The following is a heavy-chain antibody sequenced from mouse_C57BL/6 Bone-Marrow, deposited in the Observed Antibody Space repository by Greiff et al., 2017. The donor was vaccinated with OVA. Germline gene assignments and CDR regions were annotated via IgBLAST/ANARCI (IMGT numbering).Heavy chain of an antibody. D-gene: IGHD1-1*01. CDR2: ISDGGSYT. Sequence: EVQLVESGGGLVKPGGSLKLSCAASGFTFSSYAMSWVRQTPEKRLEWVATISDGGSYTYYPDNVKGRFTISRDNAKNNLYLQMSHLKSEDTAMYYCARRYYGAWFAYWGQGTLVTVSA. CDR3: ARRYYGAWFAY. CDR1: GFTFSSYA. V-gene: IGHV5-4*03. J-gene: IGHJ3*01.